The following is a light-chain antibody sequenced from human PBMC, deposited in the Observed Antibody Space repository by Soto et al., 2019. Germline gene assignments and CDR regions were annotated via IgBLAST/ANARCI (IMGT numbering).Light chain of an antibody. Sequence: DIQMTQSPSTLSASVGDRVTITCRASQSITTFLAWYQKKPGKAPKLLIYDASSLESGVPSRFSGSGSGTDFTLTISSLQPEDFATYYCLQDYNYPETFGGGTKVDIK. V-gene: IGKV1-5*01. J-gene: IGKJ4*01. CDR2: DAS. CDR1: QSITTF. CDR3: LQDYNYPET.